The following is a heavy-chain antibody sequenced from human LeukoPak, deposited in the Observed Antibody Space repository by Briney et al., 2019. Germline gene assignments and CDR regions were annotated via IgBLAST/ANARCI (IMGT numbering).Heavy chain of an antibody. J-gene: IGHJ3*02. CDR1: GGTFSSYA. V-gene: IGHV1-69*05. CDR2: IIPIFGTA. Sequence: ASVKVSCKASGGTFSSYAMIWVRQAPGQGLEWMGGIIPIFGTANYAQEFQGRVTITTDVSTSTAYMELSSLRSEDTAVYYCARGLNRNAFDIWGQGTMVTVSS. D-gene: IGHD1-14*01. CDR3: ARGLNRNAFDI.